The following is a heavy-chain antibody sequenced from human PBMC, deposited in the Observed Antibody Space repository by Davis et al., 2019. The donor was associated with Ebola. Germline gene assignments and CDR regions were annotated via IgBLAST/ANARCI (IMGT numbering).Heavy chain of an antibody. Sequence: PGGSLRLSCAASGFSFSRFAMSLLRSTPGKGLEWVSEISSGGCNKRYIDSVKGRLTISRDNSKNTMYLQMNSLRAEDTAVYYCAKNPLSDGWIQNDYWGQGTLVTVSS. CDR3: AKNPLSDGWIQNDY. D-gene: IGHD5-24*01. CDR1: GFSFSRFA. V-gene: IGHV3-23*01. J-gene: IGHJ4*02. CDR2: ISSGGCNK.